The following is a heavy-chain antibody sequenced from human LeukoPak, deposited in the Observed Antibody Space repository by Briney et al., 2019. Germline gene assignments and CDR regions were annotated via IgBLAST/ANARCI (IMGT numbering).Heavy chain of an antibody. CDR2: IIPIFGTA. CDR3: ARGYSAPWYDILTGYYPFDY. J-gene: IGHJ4*02. D-gene: IGHD3-9*01. Sequence: SVKVSCKASGGTFSSYAISWVRQAPGQGLEWMGGIIPIFGTANYAQKFQGRVTITADESTSTACMELSSLRSGDTAVYYCARGYSAPWYDILTGYYPFDYWGQGTLVTVSS. V-gene: IGHV1-69*13. CDR1: GGTFSSYA.